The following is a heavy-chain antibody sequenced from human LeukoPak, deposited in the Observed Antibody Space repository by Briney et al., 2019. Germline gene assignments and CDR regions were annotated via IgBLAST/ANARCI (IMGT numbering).Heavy chain of an antibody. V-gene: IGHV3-74*01. D-gene: IGHD3-3*01. CDR3: VRNLDFWGDSEDS. CDR1: GFTFSSYW. Sequence: GGSLRLSCAASGFTFSSYWMHWVRQAPGKGLVWVSRINSDGSTTNYADSVKGRFTISRDNAKNTMYLQMKSLRAEDTAVYYCVRNLDFWGDSEDSWGQGTLVTVSS. CDR2: INSDGSTT. J-gene: IGHJ4*02.